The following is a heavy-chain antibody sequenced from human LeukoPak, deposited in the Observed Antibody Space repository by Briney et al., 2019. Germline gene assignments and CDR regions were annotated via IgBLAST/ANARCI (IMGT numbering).Heavy chain of an antibody. J-gene: IGHJ4*02. CDR1: GGTFSSYA. V-gene: IGHV1-69*06. CDR2: IIPIFGTA. D-gene: IGHD6-13*01. Sequence: ASVKVSCKASGGTFSSYAISWVRQAPGQGLEWMGGIIPIFGTANYAQKFQGRVTITADKSTSTAYMELSSLRSEDTAVYYCAKDQRSSWYGDFDYWGQGTLVTVSS. CDR3: AKDQRSSWYGDFDY.